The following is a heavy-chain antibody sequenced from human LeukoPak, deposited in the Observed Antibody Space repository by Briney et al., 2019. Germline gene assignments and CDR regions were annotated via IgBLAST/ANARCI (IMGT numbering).Heavy chain of an antibody. J-gene: IGHJ6*03. CDR2: FYRGGST. Sequence: GGSLRLSCAASGFTVSSNYMSWVRQAPGKGLEWVSIFYRGGSTYYADSVKGRFTVSRDNSKNILYLQMNILRAEDTAVYYCARSQDGSGSYFYYFYIDVWGKGTTV. CDR1: GFTVSSNY. V-gene: IGHV3-66*01. CDR3: ARSQDGSGSYFYYFYIDV. D-gene: IGHD3-10*01.